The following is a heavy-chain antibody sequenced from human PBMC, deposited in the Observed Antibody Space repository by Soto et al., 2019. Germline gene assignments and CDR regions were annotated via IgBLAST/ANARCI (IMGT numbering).Heavy chain of an antibody. CDR2: IYYSGST. D-gene: IGHD6-19*01. V-gene: IGHV4-59*11. J-gene: IGHJ4*02. Sequence: SETLSLTCTVSGGSISSHYWSWIRQPPGKRLEWIGYIYYSGSTNYNPSLKSRVTISVDTSKNQFSLKLSSVTAADTAVYYCARAYSSEENYFDYWGQGTLVTVSS. CDR3: ARAYSSEENYFDY. CDR1: GGSISSHY.